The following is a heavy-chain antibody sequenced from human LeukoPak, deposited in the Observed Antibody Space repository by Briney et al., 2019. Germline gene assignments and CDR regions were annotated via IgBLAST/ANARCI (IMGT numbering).Heavy chain of an antibody. CDR2: VYDSGYT. CDR3: ARGLRGSSDAFVI. D-gene: IGHD6-6*01. J-gene: IGHJ3*02. Sequence: SETLSLTCSVSGGSLSRHYWSWIRHPPGKGLGWIGYVYDSGYTTFHPSLNSRVAISEATSRNPFSLRLRSVTGADTAIYFCARGLRGSSDAFVIWGQGTVVTVSS. V-gene: IGHV4-59*11. CDR1: GGSLSRHY.